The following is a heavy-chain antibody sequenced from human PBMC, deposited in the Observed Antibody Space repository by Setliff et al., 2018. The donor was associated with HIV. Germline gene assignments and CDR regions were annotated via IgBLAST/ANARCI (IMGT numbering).Heavy chain of an antibody. Sequence: ASVKVSCKASGYIFSTYGISWVRQAPGQGLEWMGWISASNGNTHYAQKVQGRVTLTTDTSTNTAYMELRSLRSDDAAVYYCAKTTPQPHYYYHVDVWGKGTTVTVSS. D-gene: IGHD4-17*01. CDR2: ISASNGNT. J-gene: IGHJ6*04. CDR1: GYIFSTYG. CDR3: AKTTPQPHYYYHVDV. V-gene: IGHV1-18*01.